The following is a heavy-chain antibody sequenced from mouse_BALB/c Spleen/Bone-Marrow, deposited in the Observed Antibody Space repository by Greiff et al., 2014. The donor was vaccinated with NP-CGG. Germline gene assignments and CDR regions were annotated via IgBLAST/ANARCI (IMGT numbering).Heavy chain of an antibody. Sequence: EVKLVESGGGLVQPGGSRKLSCAASGFTFSSFGIHWVRQAPEKGLEWVAYTSSDSSTIYYADTVKGRFTISRDNPKNTLFLQMTSLRSEDTAMYYCARSNYVGYYAMDYWGQGTSVTVSS. D-gene: IGHD1-1*01. V-gene: IGHV5-17*02. CDR1: GFTFSSFG. CDR2: TSSDSSTI. CDR3: ARSNYVGYYAMDY. J-gene: IGHJ4*01.